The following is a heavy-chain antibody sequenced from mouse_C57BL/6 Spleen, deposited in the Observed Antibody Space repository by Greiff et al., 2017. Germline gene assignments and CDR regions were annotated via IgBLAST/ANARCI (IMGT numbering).Heavy chain of an antibody. J-gene: IGHJ4*01. Sequence: DVQLVESGGGLVQPGGSLKLSCAASGFTFSDYYMYWVRQTPEKRLEWVAYISTGGRSTYYPHTVKGRFTISRDNAKNTLYLQMSRLKSEDTAMDYCARPRSNYVSAMDYWGQGTSVTVSS. CDR3: ARPRSNYVSAMDY. V-gene: IGHV5-12*01. CDR2: ISTGGRST. D-gene: IGHD2-5*01. CDR1: GFTFSDYY.